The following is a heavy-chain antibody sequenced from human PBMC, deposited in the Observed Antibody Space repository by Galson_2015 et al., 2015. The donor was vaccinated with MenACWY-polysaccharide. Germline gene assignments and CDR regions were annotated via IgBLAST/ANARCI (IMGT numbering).Heavy chain of an antibody. D-gene: IGHD2-2*02. CDR1: GFTFSSYV. Sequence: SLRLSCAASGFTFSSYVMTWVRQAPGKGLEWVPGVSGSGGTTDYADSVKGRFTISRDNSRSTVYLHMNSLRAEDTAVYYCATVPSAILGLNDYYYYGLEVWGQGTTVTVSS. J-gene: IGHJ6*02. V-gene: IGHV3-23*01. CDR3: ATVPSAILGLNDYYYYGLEV. CDR2: VSGSGGTT.